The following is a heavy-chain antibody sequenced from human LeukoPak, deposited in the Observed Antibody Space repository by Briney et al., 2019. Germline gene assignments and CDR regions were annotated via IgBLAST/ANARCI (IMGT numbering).Heavy chain of an antibody. CDR1: GYSFTSNY. D-gene: IGHD2-15*01. V-gene: IGHV1-46*01. Sequence: ASVKVSCKASGYSFTSNYIHWVRQAPGQGLEWMGMIYPRDGSTSYAQKFQGRVTMTRDTSTSTVYMELSSLRSEDTAVYYCAREGYCSGGSCYSGHWFDPWGQGTLVTVSS. CDR2: IYPRDGST. CDR3: AREGYCSGGSCYSGHWFDP. J-gene: IGHJ5*02.